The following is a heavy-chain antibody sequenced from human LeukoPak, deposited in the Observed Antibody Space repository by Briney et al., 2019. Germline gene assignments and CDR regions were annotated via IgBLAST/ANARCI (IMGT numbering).Heavy chain of an antibody. J-gene: IGHJ4*02. V-gene: IGHV4-39*07. CDR2: IYYSGST. D-gene: IGHD1-26*01. Sequence: SETLSLTCTVSGGSISSSSYHWGWIRQPPGKGLEWIGSIYYSGSTYYNPSLKSRVTISVDTSKNQFSLKLSSVTAADTAVYYCARVESSGSYPHFDYWGQGTLVTVSS. CDR3: ARVESSGSYPHFDY. CDR1: GGSISSSSYH.